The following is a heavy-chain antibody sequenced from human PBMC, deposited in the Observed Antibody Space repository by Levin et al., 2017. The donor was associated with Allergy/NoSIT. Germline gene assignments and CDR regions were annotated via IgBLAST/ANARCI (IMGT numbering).Heavy chain of an antibody. CDR3: AKEYSSSWPY. CDR1: GFTFNTYA. J-gene: IGHJ4*02. D-gene: IGHD6-13*01. Sequence: RTGGSLRLSCAASGFTFNTYAMNWVRQAPGKGLEWVSHITDVGKADYADSVKGRFTISRDNSKNTLYLQMNSLRAEDTAIYYCAKEYSSSWPYWGQGTLVTVSS. CDR2: ITDVGKA. V-gene: IGHV3-23*01.